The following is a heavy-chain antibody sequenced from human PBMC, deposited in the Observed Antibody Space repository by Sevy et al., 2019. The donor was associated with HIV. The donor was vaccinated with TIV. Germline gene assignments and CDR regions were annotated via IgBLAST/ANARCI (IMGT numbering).Heavy chain of an antibody. Sequence: GGSLRLSCAASGFTFSSYGMHWVRQAPGKGLEWVAVISYDGSNKYYADSVKGRFTISRDNSKNTLYLQMNSLRAEDTAVYYCAKDGDDDSSGSIDYWGQGTLVTVSS. CDR1: GFTFSSYG. J-gene: IGHJ4*02. D-gene: IGHD3-22*01. CDR2: ISYDGSNK. CDR3: AKDGDDDSSGSIDY. V-gene: IGHV3-30*18.